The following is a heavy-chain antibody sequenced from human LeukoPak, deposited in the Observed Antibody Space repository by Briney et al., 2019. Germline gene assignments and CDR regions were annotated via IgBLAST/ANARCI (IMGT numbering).Heavy chain of an antibody. CDR2: ISGSGGST. V-gene: IGHV3-23*01. CDR3: AKDLSSSSWYVLLNFDY. J-gene: IGHJ4*02. CDR1: GFTFSSYA. Sequence: GGSLRLSCAASGFTFSSYAMSWVRQAPGKGLEWGSAISGSGGSTYYADSVKGRFTISRDNSKNTLYLQMNSLRAEDTAVYYCAKDLSSSSWYVLLNFDYWGQGTLVTVSS. D-gene: IGHD6-13*01.